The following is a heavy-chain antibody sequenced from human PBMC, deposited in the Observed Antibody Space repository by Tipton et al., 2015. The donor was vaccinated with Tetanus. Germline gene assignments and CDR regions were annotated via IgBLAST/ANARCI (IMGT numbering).Heavy chain of an antibody. CDR2: INRDGSEK. V-gene: IGHV3-7*03. CDR3: TTDAAWEPYYFAY. CDR1: GFRFSSDW. J-gene: IGHJ4*02. D-gene: IGHD1-26*01. Sequence: SLRLSCADTGFRFSSDWMGWVRQAAGKGLEWVAHINRDGSEKACADAVQGRFSISRDSAKNSLSLQMNSLRAEDTAVYYCTTDAAWEPYYFAYWGQGTPVTVSS.